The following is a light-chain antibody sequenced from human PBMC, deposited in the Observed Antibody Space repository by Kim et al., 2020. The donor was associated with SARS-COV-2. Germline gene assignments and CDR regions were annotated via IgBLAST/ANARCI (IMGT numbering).Light chain of an antibody. CDR1: PGVSIY. CDR2: TAS. Sequence: YVGDRFTLACRASPGVSIYVAWSQQKPGKAPNLLIQTASTLQSGVPSRFSGSGSGTEFTLTISSLQPEDSATYYCQQVQTYPLTFGGGTKVDI. J-gene: IGKJ4*01. V-gene: IGKV1-9*01. CDR3: QQVQTYPLT.